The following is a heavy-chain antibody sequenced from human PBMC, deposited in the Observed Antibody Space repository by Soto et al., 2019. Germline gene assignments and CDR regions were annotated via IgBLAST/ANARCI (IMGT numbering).Heavy chain of an antibody. D-gene: IGHD2-2*01. Sequence: SETLSLTCTVSGGSISSYYWSWIRQPAGKGLEWIGRIYTSGSTNYNPSLKSRVTMSVDTSKNQFSLKLSSVTAADTAVYYCAASQLLPAPFDYWGQGTLVTVSS. J-gene: IGHJ4*02. CDR1: GGSISSYY. CDR2: IYTSGST. V-gene: IGHV4-4*07. CDR3: AASQLLPAPFDY.